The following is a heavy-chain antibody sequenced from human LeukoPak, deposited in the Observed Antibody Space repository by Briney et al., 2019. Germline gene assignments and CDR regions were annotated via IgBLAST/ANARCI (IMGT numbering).Heavy chain of an antibody. CDR3: AREFTMVRGVIIKRDLGY. Sequence: GGSLRLSCAASGFTFSSYSMNWVRQAPGKGLEWVSVIYGGGSTYYADSVKGRFTISRDNSKNTLYLQMNSLRAEDTAVYYCAREFTMVRGVIIKRDLGYWGQGTLVTVSS. D-gene: IGHD3-10*01. CDR1: GFTFSSYS. J-gene: IGHJ4*02. V-gene: IGHV3-66*02. CDR2: IYGGGST.